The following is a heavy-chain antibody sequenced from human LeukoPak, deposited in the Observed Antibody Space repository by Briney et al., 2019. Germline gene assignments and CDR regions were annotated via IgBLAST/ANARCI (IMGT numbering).Heavy chain of an antibody. J-gene: IGHJ4*02. CDR2: ISWNSGSI. V-gene: IGHV3-9*01. CDR3: AKMYYYGSGNQEADY. Sequence: AGGSLRLSCAASGFTFDDYAMHWVRQAPGKGLEWASGISWNSGSIGYADSVKGRFTISRDNAKNSLYLQMNSLRAEDTALYYCAKMYYYGSGNQEADYWGQGTLVAVSS. D-gene: IGHD3-10*01. CDR1: GFTFDDYA.